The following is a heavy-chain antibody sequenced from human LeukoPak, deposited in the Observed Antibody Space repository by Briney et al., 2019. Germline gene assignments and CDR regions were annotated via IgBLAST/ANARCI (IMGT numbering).Heavy chain of an antibody. V-gene: IGHV5-51*01. CDR3: ARAATVTRRFRAFDI. CDR1: GYSVTSYW. J-gene: IGHJ3*02. Sequence: GESLKISCQGAGYSVTSYWIGCVPQMPGKGLEGMVIIYPGDSDLRYSSSFQGQVTIPAHKSISTAYLQWSSLKASDNAMYYCARAATVTRRFRAFDIWGQGTMVTVSS. D-gene: IGHD4-17*01. CDR2: IYPGDSDL.